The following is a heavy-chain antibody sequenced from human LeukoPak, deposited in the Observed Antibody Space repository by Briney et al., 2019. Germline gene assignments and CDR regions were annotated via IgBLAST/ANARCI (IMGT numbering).Heavy chain of an antibody. V-gene: IGHV4-39*01. CDR2: VFYSGST. CDR3: ARLWSTDCSGGSCPHQPNY. J-gene: IGHJ4*02. Sequence: HSETLSLTCTVSGVSISSSNSYWGWIRQPPGKGLEWIGSVFYSGSTYYNPSLKSRVTMSVDTSKNQFSLKLSSVIAADTAVYYCARLWSTDCSGGSCPHQPNYWGQGTLVTVSS. D-gene: IGHD2-15*01. CDR1: GVSISSSNSY.